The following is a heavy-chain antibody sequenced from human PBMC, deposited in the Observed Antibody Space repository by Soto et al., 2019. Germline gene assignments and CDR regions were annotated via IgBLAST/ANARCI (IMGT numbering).Heavy chain of an antibody. D-gene: IGHD4-4*01. CDR2: IYPSDSDT. CDR1: GYSFISYW. CDR3: ARGAVTTNFDY. Sequence: GESLKISCXASGYSFISYWIGWVRQMPGKGLEWIGIIYPSDSDTRYSPSFQGQVTISADKSISTAYLQWSSLKASDTAMYYCARGAVTTNFDYWGLGTLVTVSS. J-gene: IGHJ4*02. V-gene: IGHV5-51*01.